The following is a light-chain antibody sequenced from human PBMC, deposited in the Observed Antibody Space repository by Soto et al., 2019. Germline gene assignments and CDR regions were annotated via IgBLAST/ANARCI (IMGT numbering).Light chain of an antibody. J-gene: IGKJ3*01. CDR3: QQYGNSPFT. CDR1: QSVSNNF. CDR2: GAS. V-gene: IGKV3-20*01. Sequence: EIVLTQSPGTLSFSPGEGATLSCRASQSVSNNFLAWYRQKPGQAPRLLIYGASNRATGTPDRFSGSGSGTDFTLTISRLEPEDFAVYYCQQYGNSPFTFGPGTKVDIK.